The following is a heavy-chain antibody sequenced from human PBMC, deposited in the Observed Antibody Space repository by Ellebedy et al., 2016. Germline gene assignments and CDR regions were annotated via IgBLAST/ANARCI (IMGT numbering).Heavy chain of an antibody. CDR1: GYTFTNFY. J-gene: IGHJ6*02. D-gene: IGHD3-10*01. CDR3: ARDFVAMRRGWVQDYYFYGMDV. V-gene: IGHV1-46*01. Sequence: ASVKVSCXTSGYTFTNFYRHWVRQAPGQGLEWMGLINPSGGSSTYAQSFLGRVTMTRDTSTSTAYIELSSLRSEDTAVYYCARDFVAMRRGWVQDYYFYGMDVWGQGTTVTVSS. CDR2: INPSGGSS.